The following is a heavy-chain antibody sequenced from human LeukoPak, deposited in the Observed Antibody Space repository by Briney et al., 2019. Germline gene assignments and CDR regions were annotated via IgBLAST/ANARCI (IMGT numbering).Heavy chain of an antibody. CDR1: GFSFRSYG. J-gene: IGHJ4*02. CDR3: ARDRAYYGSGPFDY. Sequence: PGRSLRLSCAASGFSFRSYGMYWVRQAPGKGPEWVAVIANDGRDKYEADSVKGRFIISRDNAKNSLYLQMNSLRAEDTAVYYCARDRAYYGSGPFDYWGQGTLVTVSS. CDR2: IANDGRDK. D-gene: IGHD3-10*01. V-gene: IGHV3-30*03.